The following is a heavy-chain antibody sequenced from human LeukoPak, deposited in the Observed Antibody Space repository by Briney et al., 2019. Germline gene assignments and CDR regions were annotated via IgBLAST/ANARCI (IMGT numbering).Heavy chain of an antibody. V-gene: IGHV4-61*08. J-gene: IGHJ3*02. CDR2: IYYSGST. Sequence: SETLSLTCAVSGGSISSGGYYWSWIRQPPGKGLEWIGYIYYSGSTNYNPSLKSRVTISVDTSKNQFSLRLSSVTAADTAMYYCATLYCSGSNCYDAFDIWGQGTMVIVSS. D-gene: IGHD2-2*01. CDR3: ATLYCSGSNCYDAFDI. CDR1: GGSISSGGYY.